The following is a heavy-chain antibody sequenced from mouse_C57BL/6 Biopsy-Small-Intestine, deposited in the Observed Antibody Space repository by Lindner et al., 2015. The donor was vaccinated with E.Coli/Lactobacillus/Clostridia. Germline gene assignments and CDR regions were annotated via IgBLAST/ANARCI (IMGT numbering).Heavy chain of an antibody. Sequence: SVKVSCKASGYTFTSYFMHWVRQAPGQGLEWMGIINPSGGSTNYAQRFRGRVTMTRDTSTTTVYMELSSLTSEDTAVYYCSRAPGAVTATSSVYYFDSWGQGTLVTVSS. CDR2: INPSGGST. D-gene: IGHD2-13*01. J-gene: IGHJ2*01. V-gene: IGHV1S22*01. CDR3: SRAPGAVTATSSVYYFDS. CDR1: GYTFTSYF.